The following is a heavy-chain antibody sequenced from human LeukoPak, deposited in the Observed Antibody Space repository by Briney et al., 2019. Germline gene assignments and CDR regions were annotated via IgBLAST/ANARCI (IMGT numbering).Heavy chain of an antibody. Sequence: GGSLRLSCTASGFTFGDYAMSWFRQAPGKGLEWVGFIRSKAYGGTTEYAASVKGRFTISRDDSKSIAYLQMNSLKTEDTAVYYCTRDCSGGSCYRPFDYWGQGTLVTVSS. CDR2: IRSKAYGGTT. CDR1: GFTFGDYA. V-gene: IGHV3-49*03. CDR3: TRDCSGGSCYRPFDY. D-gene: IGHD2-15*01. J-gene: IGHJ4*02.